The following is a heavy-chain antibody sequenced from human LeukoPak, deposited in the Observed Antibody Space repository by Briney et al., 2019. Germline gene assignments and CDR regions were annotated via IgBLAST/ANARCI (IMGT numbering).Heavy chain of an antibody. CDR1: GFTFSSYS. CDR3: ARDDYDILTGYSTSWLFDY. D-gene: IGHD3-9*01. CDR2: ISSSSSYI. Sequence: GGSLRLSCAASGFTFSSYSMNWVRQAPGKGLEWVPSISSSSSYIYYADSVKGRFTISRDNAKNSLYLQMNSLRAEDTAVYYCARDDYDILTGYSTSWLFDYWGQGTLVTVSS. J-gene: IGHJ4*02. V-gene: IGHV3-21*01.